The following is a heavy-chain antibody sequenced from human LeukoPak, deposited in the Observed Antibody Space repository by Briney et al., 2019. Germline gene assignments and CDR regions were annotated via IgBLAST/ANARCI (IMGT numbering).Heavy chain of an antibody. J-gene: IGHJ5*02. CDR1: GGSFSGDY. CDR2: INHSGST. CDR3: ARAAVVAAASGWFDP. D-gene: IGHD2-15*01. V-gene: IGHV4-34*01. Sequence: SETLSLTCAVYGGSFSGDYWSWIRQPPGKGLEGIGEINHSGSTNYNPSLKGRVTISVDTSKNQFSLKLSSVTAADTAVYYCARAAVVAAASGWFDPWGQGTLVTVSS.